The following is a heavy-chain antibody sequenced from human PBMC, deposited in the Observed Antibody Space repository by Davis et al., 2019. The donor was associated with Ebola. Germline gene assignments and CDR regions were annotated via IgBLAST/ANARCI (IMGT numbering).Heavy chain of an antibody. CDR3: ARGYYGGWFDP. Sequence: MPSETLSLTCAVYGGSFSDYYWSWIRQPPGKELEWIGEITHSESTNYNPSLKSRATLSVDTSKNQFSLKLSSVTAADTAVYYCARGYYGGWFDPWGQGTLVTVSS. CDR1: GGSFSDYY. D-gene: IGHD1-26*01. J-gene: IGHJ5*02. CDR2: ITHSEST. V-gene: IGHV4-34*01.